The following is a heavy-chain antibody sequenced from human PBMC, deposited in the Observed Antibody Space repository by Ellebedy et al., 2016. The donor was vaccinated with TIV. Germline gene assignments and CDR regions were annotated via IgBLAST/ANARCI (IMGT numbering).Heavy chain of an antibody. V-gene: IGHV3-33*01. CDR3: SRWLHHFSDSSGYYQGGYFDL. CDR2: IWYDGGNK. Sequence: GGSLRLSCAASGFTFSSYGMHWVRQAPGKGLEWVAIIWYDGGNKYYADSVKGRFTISRGNSKNTLYLQMNSLRAEDTAVYYCSRWLHHFSDSSGYYQGGYFDLWGRGTLVTVSS. J-gene: IGHJ2*01. CDR1: GFTFSSYG. D-gene: IGHD3-22*01.